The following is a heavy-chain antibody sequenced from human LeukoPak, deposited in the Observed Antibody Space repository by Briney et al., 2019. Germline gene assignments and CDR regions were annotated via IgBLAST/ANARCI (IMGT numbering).Heavy chain of an antibody. V-gene: IGHV3-7*01. CDR2: IKQDGREI. D-gene: IGHD2-21*02. J-gene: IGHJ5*02. CDR3: SRVGSSTRPTAIDA. CDR1: GFIFINYW. Sequence: AGGSLRLSCAASGFIFINYWMSWVRQAPGKGLEWVANIKQDGREIYSMDSVEGRFTISRDKAKNSLYLQMNSLRAEDTAMYYCSRVGSSTRPTAIDAWGQGTLVTVSS.